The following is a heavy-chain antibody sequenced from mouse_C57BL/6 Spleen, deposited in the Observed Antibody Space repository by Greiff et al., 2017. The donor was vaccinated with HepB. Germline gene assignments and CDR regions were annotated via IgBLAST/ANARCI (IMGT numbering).Heavy chain of an antibody. CDR1: GYTFTDYE. D-gene: IGHD3-3*01. J-gene: IGHJ2*01. Sequence: QVQLKESGAELVRPGASVTLSCKASGYTFTDYEMHWVKQTPVHGLEWIGAIDPETGGTAYNQKFKGKAILTADKSSSTAYMELRSLTSEDSAVYYCTRGGAGTGFDYWGQGTTLTVSS. CDR2: IDPETGGT. CDR3: TRGGAGTGFDY. V-gene: IGHV1-15*01.